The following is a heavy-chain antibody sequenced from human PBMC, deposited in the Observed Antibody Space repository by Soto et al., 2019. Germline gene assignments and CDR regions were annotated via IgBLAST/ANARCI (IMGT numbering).Heavy chain of an antibody. CDR2: ISYDGSLE. CDR1: GLTFSRYG. D-gene: IGHD1-26*01. V-gene: IGHV3-30*18. CDR3: AKDQEWDHDPFDI. Sequence: QVQLVESGGGVVQPGRSLRLSCGASGLTFSRYGMHWVRQAPGKGLEWVALISYDGSLEYYSDSVKGRFTISRDNSKNTLYLQMNGLRAEDTAMYYCAKDQEWDHDPFDIWGQGTMVTVSS. J-gene: IGHJ3*02.